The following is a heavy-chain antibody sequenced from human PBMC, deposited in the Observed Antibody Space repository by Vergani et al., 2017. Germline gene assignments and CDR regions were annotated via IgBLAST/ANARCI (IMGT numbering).Heavy chain of an antibody. J-gene: IGHJ4*01. V-gene: IGHV3-30*03. CDR2: IQYVGGYQ. D-gene: IGHD3-9*01. Sequence: QVRLGGSGGGVVKPGESLTLSCLMFGFTFRDHVMHWVRRSPNRGMEWLPVIQYVGGYQYYVDSMQSRFIVSRDNSQNILYLHMSSLRIEVTATYFCARDFESHWVSDFWGQGTLVTVSS. CDR3: ARDFESHWVSDF. CDR1: GFTFRDHV.